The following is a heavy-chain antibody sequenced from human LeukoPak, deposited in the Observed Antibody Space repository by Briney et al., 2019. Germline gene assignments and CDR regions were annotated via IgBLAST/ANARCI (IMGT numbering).Heavy chain of an antibody. D-gene: IGHD4-11*01. CDR1: GFTFSSYA. J-gene: IGHJ6*03. CDR2: ISGSGGST. V-gene: IGHV3-23*01. Sequence: PGGSLRLSCAASGFTFSSYAMSWARQAPGKGLEWVSAISGSGGSTYYADSVKGRFTISRDNSKNTLYLQMNSLRAEDTAVYYCARASVTTLPYFYYNMDVWGKGTTVTVSS. CDR3: ARASVTTLPYFYYNMDV.